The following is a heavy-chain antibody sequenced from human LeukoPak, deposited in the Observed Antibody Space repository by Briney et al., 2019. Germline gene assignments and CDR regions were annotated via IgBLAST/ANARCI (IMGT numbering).Heavy chain of an antibody. J-gene: IGHJ6*02. Sequence: GGSLGLSCAASGFNFASYAMTWVRQAPGKGLEWVSSISGASIIPHFADSVKGRFTISRDNSKGTLYLQMNSLRAEDTAVYYFAKARDFCSGGSCYLVPMDAWGQGSTATVSS. V-gene: IGHV3-23*01. CDR1: GFNFASYA. CDR2: ISGASIIP. D-gene: IGHD2-15*01. CDR3: AKARDFCSGGSCYLVPMDA.